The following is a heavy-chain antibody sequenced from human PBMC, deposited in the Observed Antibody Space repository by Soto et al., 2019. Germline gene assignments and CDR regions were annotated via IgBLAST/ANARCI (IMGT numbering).Heavy chain of an antibody. Sequence: SETLSLTCTVSGGSISSYYWSWIRQPPGKGLEWIGYIYYSGSTNYNPSLKSRVTISVDTSKNQFSLKLSSVTAADTAVYYCAGGFRDGYNYWYAFDIWGQGTMVTVSS. D-gene: IGHD5-12*01. CDR2: IYYSGST. J-gene: IGHJ3*02. CDR3: AGGFRDGYNYWYAFDI. CDR1: GGSISSYY. V-gene: IGHV4-59*01.